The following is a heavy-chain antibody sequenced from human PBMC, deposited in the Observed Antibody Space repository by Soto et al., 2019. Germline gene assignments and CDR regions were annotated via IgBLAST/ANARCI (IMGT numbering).Heavy chain of an antibody. CDR1: GGTFSSYA. V-gene: IGHV1-69*01. D-gene: IGHD4-17*01. Sequence: QVQLVQSGAEVKKPGSSVKVSCKASGGTFSSYAISWVRQAPGQGLEWMGGIIPIFGTANYAQKFQGRVTITADESTSTAYMELSSLRSEDTAVYYCARDREGNGDFYYYDGMDVWGQGTTVTVSS. CDR2: IIPIFGTA. CDR3: ARDREGNGDFYYYDGMDV. J-gene: IGHJ6*02.